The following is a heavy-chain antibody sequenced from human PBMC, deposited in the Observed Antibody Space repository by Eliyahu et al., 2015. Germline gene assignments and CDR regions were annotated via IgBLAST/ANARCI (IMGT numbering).Heavy chain of an antibody. V-gene: IGHV1-69*01. J-gene: IGHJ6*02. CDR1: GGTFSSYA. CDR3: GTCSGGSCYSLRPYYYGMDV. CDR2: IIPIFGTA. D-gene: IGHD2-15*01. Sequence: EVKKPGSSVKVSCKASGGTFSSYAISWVRQAPGQGLEWMGGIIPIFGTANYAQKFQGRVTITADESTSTAYMELSSLRSEDTAVYYCGTCSGGSCYSLRPYYYGMDVWGQGTTVTVSS.